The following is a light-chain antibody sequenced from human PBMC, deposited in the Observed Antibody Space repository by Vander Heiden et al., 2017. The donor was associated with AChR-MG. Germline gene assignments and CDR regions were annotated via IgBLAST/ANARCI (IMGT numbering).Light chain of an antibody. Sequence: IVLTPSPGTLSLSLGERATHSCRASPRASSNYLAWYQQRPGQAPRLLIYGASIRATGIPDRFSGSGSGTDFTLTISRLEPEDFAVYYCQQYSSSPRTFGQGTKVEIK. CDR1: PRASSNY. J-gene: IGKJ1*01. CDR3: QQYSSSPRT. V-gene: IGKV3-20*01. CDR2: GAS.